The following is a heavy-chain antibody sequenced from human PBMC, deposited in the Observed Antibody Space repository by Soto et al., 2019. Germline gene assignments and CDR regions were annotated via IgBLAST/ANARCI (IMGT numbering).Heavy chain of an antibody. J-gene: IGHJ5*02. CDR1: GGSISSSNW. CDR2: IYHSGST. V-gene: IGHV4-4*02. D-gene: IGHD3-10*01. CDR3: ARDLFYGSGSYSFDP. Sequence: QVQLQESGPGLVKPSGTLSLTCAVSGGSISSSNWWSWVRQPPGKGLEWIGEIYHSGSTNYNPSLKKRVILSVDKSKNQFSMKLSSVPAADTAVYYGARDLFYGSGSYSFDPWGQGTLVTVSS.